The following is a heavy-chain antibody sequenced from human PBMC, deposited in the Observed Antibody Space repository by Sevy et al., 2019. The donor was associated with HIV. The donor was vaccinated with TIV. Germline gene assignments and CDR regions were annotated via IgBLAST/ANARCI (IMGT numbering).Heavy chain of an antibody. J-gene: IGHJ4*02. V-gene: IGHV3-49*04. CDR1: GFTFGDYA. CDR2: IRSKAYGGTT. D-gene: IGHD3-22*01. CDR3: TRESWGAYYYDSSGYQYYFDY. Sequence: GGSLRLSCTASGFTFGDYAMSWVRQAPGKGLEWVGFIRSKAYGGTTENAASVKGRFTISRDDSKSIAYLQMNSLKTEDTAVYYCTRESWGAYYYDSSGYQYYFDYWGQGTLVTVSS.